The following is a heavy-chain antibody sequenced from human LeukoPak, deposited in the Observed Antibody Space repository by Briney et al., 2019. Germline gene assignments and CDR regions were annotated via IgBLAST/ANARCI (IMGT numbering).Heavy chain of an antibody. CDR1: RVSISSGGYY. J-gene: IGHJ6*02. D-gene: IGHD4/OR15-4a*01. Sequence: PLETLSLTCTVSRVSISSGGYYWSWIRQHPGKGVEWIGYIHYSGSTYNNPSLKSRITISIDTTQNRFSLKLTSVTAADTAVYYCARRGYGGAMDVWGQGTTVTVSS. CDR2: IHYSGST. V-gene: IGHV4-31*03. CDR3: ARRGYGGAMDV.